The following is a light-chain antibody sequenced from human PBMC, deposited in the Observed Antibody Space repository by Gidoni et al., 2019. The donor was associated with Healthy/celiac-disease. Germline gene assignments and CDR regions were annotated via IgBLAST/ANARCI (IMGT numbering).Light chain of an antibody. CDR3: QQRSNWSLT. CDR1: QSVSSY. CDR2: DAS. V-gene: IGKV3-11*01. J-gene: IGKJ4*01. Sequence: EIVLTQSPATLSLSPGERATLSCRASQSVSSYLAWYQQKPGQAPRLLIYDASNRATGIPARFSGSWSGTDFTLTISSLAPEDFAVYYCQQRSNWSLTFGGGTKVEIK.